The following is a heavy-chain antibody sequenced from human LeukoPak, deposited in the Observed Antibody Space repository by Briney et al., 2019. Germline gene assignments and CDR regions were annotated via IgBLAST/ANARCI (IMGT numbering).Heavy chain of an antibody. J-gene: IGHJ5*02. CDR1: GGTFSSYV. D-gene: IGHD3-9*01. CDR3: ARAEDQGRYFDWLPGFDP. V-gene: IGHV1-69*01. Sequence: SVKVSCKASGGTFSSYVINWVRQAPGQGLEWMGGILPIFGTAIYAQHFQGRLTITADESTNSAYMELNRLRSDDTAVYYCARAEDQGRYFDWLPGFDPWGQGTLITVSS. CDR2: ILPIFGTA.